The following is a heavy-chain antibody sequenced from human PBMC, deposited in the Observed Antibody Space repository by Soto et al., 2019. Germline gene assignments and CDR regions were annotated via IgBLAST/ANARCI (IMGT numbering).Heavy chain of an antibody. CDR3: GKDSPIGVKLAGPTY. V-gene: IGHV3-74*01. D-gene: IGHD6-19*01. CDR1: GFTLSSRW. Sequence: GGSLRLSCVVSGFTLSSRWMHWVRQTPGKGLVWVSRIQPDGYTTNYADSVKGRFTISRDNAKNTLYLHMNSLRPEDTAMYYCGKDSPIGVKLAGPTYWGRGTLVTVSS. J-gene: IGHJ4*02. CDR2: IQPDGYTT.